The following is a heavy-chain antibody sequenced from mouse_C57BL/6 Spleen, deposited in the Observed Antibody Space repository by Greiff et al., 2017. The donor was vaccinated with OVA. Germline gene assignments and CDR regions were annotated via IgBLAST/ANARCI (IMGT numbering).Heavy chain of an antibody. Sequence: VKLQESGAELVRPGTSVKVSCKASGYAFTNYLIEWVKQRPGQGLEWIGVINPGSGGTNYNEKFKGKATLTADKSSSTAYMQLSSLTSEDSAVYFCARSRDGYYGGFAYWGQGTLVTVSA. CDR3: ARSRDGYYGGFAY. CDR1: GYAFTNYL. V-gene: IGHV1-54*01. D-gene: IGHD2-3*01. J-gene: IGHJ3*01. CDR2: INPGSGGT.